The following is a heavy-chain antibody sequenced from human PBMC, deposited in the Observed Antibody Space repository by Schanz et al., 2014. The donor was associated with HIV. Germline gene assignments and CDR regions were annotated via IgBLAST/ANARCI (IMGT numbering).Heavy chain of an antibody. D-gene: IGHD5-18*01. J-gene: IGHJ5*02. CDR1: GFTFSDFS. Sequence: QVLESGGGLVQTGGSLRLSCVASGFTFSDFSMNWVRRAPGKGLEWVSAISGSGGSTYYADSVKGRFTISRDNSRNALYLHMNSLRADDTAIYYCVKAYSSGFSGAGSWGQGALVTVSS. CDR2: ISGSGGST. V-gene: IGHV3-23*01. CDR3: VKAYSSGFSGAGS.